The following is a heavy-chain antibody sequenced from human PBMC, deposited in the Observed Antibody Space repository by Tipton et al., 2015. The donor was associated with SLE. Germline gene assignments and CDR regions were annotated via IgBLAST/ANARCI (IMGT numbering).Heavy chain of an antibody. J-gene: IGHJ6*02. CDR1: GFTFSSYA. CDR3: ASMLTGYYGMDV. CDR2: ISYDGSNK. D-gene: IGHD3-9*01. Sequence: SLRLSCAASGFTFSSYAMHWVRQAPGKGLEWVAVISYDGSNKYYADSVKGRFTISRDNSKNTLYLQMNSLRAEDTAVYYCASMLTGYYGMDVWGQGTTVTVSS. V-gene: IGHV3-30*04.